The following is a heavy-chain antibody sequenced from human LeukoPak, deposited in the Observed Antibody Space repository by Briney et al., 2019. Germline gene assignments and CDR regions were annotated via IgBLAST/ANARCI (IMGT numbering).Heavy chain of an antibody. D-gene: IGHD3-22*01. Sequence: SVKVSCKASGYTFTSYGISWVRQAPGQGLEWMGWISAYNGNTNYAQKLQGRVTMTTDTSTSTAYMELRSLRSDDTAVYYCARMYYYDSSGYYHRYWYFDLWGRGTLVTVSS. CDR2: ISAYNGNT. CDR1: GYTFTSYG. J-gene: IGHJ2*01. CDR3: ARMYYYDSSGYYHRYWYFDL. V-gene: IGHV1-18*01.